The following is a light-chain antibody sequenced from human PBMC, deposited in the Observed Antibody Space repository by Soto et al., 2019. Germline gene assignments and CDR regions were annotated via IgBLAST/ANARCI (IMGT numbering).Light chain of an antibody. CDR3: QVWDTSSDQYV. Sequence: SYELTQPPSVSVVPGQTARITCGGNNIGSKSVHWYQQKPGQAPVLVVYDDTDRPSGIPERFSGSNSGNTATLTISRVEGGDEADFYCQVWDTSSDQYVFGTGTKVTVL. J-gene: IGLJ1*01. CDR2: DDT. V-gene: IGLV3-21*02. CDR1: NIGSKS.